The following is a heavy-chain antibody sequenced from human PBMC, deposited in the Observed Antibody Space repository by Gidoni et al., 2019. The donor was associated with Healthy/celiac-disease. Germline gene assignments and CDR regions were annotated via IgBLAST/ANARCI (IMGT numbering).Heavy chain of an antibody. CDR2: ISYDGSNK. Sequence: QVQLVESGGGVVQPGRSLRLSCAASGFTFSSYGMHWVRQAPGKGLEWVAVISYDGSNKYYADSVKGRFTISRDNSKNTLYLQMNSLRAEDTAVYYCAKERAYYYDSSGQPYFDYWGQGTLVTVSS. CDR1: GFTFSSYG. CDR3: AKERAYYYDSSGQPYFDY. V-gene: IGHV3-30*18. D-gene: IGHD3-22*01. J-gene: IGHJ4*02.